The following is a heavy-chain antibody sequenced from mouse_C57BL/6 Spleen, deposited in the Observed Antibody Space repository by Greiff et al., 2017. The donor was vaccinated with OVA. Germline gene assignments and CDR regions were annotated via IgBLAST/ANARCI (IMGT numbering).Heavy chain of an antibody. J-gene: IGHJ2*01. CDR2: IYPRSGNT. CDR3: ARSGDGNYYFDY. D-gene: IGHD2-1*01. V-gene: IGHV1-81*01. CDR1: GYTFTSYG. Sequence: QVQLQQPGAELVRPGASVKLSCKASGYTFTSYGISWVKQRTGQGLEWIGEIYPRSGNTYYNEKFKGKATLTADKSSSAAYMELRSLTSEDSAVYFCARSGDGNYYFDYWGKGTTLTVSS.